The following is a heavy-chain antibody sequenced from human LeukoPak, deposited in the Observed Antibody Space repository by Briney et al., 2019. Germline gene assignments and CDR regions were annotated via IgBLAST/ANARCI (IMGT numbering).Heavy chain of an antibody. D-gene: IGHD4-17*01. Sequence: GGSLRLSCAASGFTFSSYAMHWVRQAPGKGLEWVAVISYDGSNKYYADSVKGRFTISRDNSKNTLYLQMNSLRAEDTAVYYCARGLSTVTKPCGYWGQGTLVTVSS. CDR3: ARGLSTVTKPCGY. CDR1: GFTFSSYA. J-gene: IGHJ4*02. CDR2: ISYDGSNK. V-gene: IGHV3-30-3*01.